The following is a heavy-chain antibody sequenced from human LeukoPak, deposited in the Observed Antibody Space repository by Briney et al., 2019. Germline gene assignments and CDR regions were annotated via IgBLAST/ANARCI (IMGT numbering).Heavy chain of an antibody. Sequence: SETLSLTCTVSGGSISSSSYYWAWIRQPPGKGLEWIGSIYFSGTTFYNPSLKSRLTISVDTSKNQFSLKLSSVTAADTAVYYCARYCSSTSCPSQRSYYYYMDVWGKGTTVTVSS. CDR1: GGSISSSSYY. CDR3: ARYCSSTSCPSQRSYYYYMDV. D-gene: IGHD2-2*01. V-gene: IGHV4-39*07. CDR2: IYFSGTT. J-gene: IGHJ6*03.